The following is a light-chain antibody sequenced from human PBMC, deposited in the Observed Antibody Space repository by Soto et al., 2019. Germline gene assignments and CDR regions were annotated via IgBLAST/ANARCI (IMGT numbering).Light chain of an antibody. Sequence: DIQMTQSPSTLSASVGDRVTITCRASQSITSWLAWYQQKPGKAPNLLIYDASSLQSGVPSRFSGSGSGTEFTLTICSLQPDDSATYYCQQYNSHDDIAFGRGTKVEIK. CDR3: QQYNSHDDIA. CDR1: QSITSW. J-gene: IGKJ4*01. CDR2: DAS. V-gene: IGKV1-5*01.